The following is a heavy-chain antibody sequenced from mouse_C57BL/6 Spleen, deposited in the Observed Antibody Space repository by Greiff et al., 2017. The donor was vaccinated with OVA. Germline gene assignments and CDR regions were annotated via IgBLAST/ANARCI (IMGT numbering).Heavy chain of an antibody. CDR2: IHPNSGST. CDR1: GYTFTSYW. Sequence: VQLQQPGAELVKPGASVKLSCKASGYTFTSYWMHWVKQRPGQGLEWIGMIHPNSGSTNSNEKFKSKATLTVDKSSSTAYMQLSSLTSEDSAVYYCARSGRSVDYWGQGTTLTVSS. D-gene: IGHD1-3*01. CDR3: ARSGRSVDY. J-gene: IGHJ2*01. V-gene: IGHV1-64*01.